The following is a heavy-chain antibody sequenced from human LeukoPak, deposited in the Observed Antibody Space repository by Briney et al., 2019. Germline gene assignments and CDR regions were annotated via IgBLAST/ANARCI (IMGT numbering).Heavy chain of an antibody. V-gene: IGHV4-30-4*08. J-gene: IGHJ4*02. D-gene: IGHD2-2*01. Sequence: SQTLSLTCTVSGGSISSGDYCWSWIRQPPGKGLEWIGYIYYSGSTYYNPSLKSRVTISVDTSKNQFSLKLSSVTAADTAVYYCAREGPGYCSSTSCYGKFDYWGQGTLVTVSS. CDR3: AREGPGYCSSTSCYGKFDY. CDR1: GGSISSGDYC. CDR2: IYYSGST.